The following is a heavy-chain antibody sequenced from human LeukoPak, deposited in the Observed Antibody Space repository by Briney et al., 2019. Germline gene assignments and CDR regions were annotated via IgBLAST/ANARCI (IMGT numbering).Heavy chain of an antibody. Sequence: GGSLRLSCEASGFTFSGFWMSWVRQAPGRGLEWLANIREDGTGKQYVDSVKGRFTISRDNAKNSLYLEMNSLRVEDTALYFCARDATGGFFVQWGQGTLVTVSS. CDR1: GFTFSGFW. CDR2: IREDGTGK. V-gene: IGHV3-7*01. J-gene: IGHJ4*02. D-gene: IGHD2-8*01. CDR3: ARDATGGFFVQ.